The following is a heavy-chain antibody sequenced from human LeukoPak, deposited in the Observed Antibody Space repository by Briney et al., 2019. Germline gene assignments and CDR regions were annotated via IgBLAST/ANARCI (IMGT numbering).Heavy chain of an antibody. CDR3: ARVRARGYSYGRGDYFDY. CDR1: GGSFSGYY. J-gene: IGHJ4*02. Sequence: SETLSLTCAVYGGSFSGYYWSWIRQPPGKGLEWIGEINHSGSTNYNPSLESRVTISVDTSKNQFSLKLSSVTAADTAVYYCARVRARGYSYGRGDYFDYWGQGTLVTVSS. V-gene: IGHV4-34*01. D-gene: IGHD5-18*01. CDR2: INHSGST.